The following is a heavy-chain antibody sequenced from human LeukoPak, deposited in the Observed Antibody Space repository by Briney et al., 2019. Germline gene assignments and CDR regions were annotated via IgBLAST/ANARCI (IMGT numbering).Heavy chain of an antibody. D-gene: IGHD6-19*01. Sequence: SETVTLTCGVSGYSISRGYYWGWIRQPPGNGLEWIGNIYHTGSTYYNPSLRSRVTISVDTSKNQFFLKLTSVTAADTAVYYCARGLEGYSAGWSRFFEYWGQGTLAT. CDR2: IYHTGST. CDR1: GYSISRGYY. CDR3: ARGLEGYSAGWSRFFEY. V-gene: IGHV4-38-2*01. J-gene: IGHJ4*02.